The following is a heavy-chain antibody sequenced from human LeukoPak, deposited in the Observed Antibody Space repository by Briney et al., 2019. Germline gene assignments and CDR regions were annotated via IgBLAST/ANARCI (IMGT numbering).Heavy chain of an antibody. D-gene: IGHD3-16*01. CDR1: GFTFSGSA. Sequence: GGSLRLSCAASGFTFSGSAMSWVRQAPGEGLEWVSLISYSGANSYYTDSVRGRFTISRDNSKDTLFLQMNSLRAEDTAIYYCARTRTLPIAGGFDTWGQGSLVTVSS. J-gene: IGHJ5*02. V-gene: IGHV3-23*01. CDR3: ARTRTLPIAGGFDT. CDR2: ISYSGANS.